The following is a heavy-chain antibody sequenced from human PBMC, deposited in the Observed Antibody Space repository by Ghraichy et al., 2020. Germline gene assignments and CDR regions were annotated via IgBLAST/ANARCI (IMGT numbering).Heavy chain of an antibody. CDR3: ARLRCSSTSCLIKTRYYHYGMDV. CDR1: GGSISSSSYY. CDR2: IYYSGST. D-gene: IGHD2-2*01. V-gene: IGHV4-39*02. Sequence: SETLSLTCTVSGGSISSSSYYWGWIRQPPGKRLEWIGSIYYSGSTYYNPSLKSRVTISVDTSKNHFSLKLSSVTAADTAVYYCARLRCSSTSCLIKTRYYHYGMDVWGQGTTVTVSS. J-gene: IGHJ6*02.